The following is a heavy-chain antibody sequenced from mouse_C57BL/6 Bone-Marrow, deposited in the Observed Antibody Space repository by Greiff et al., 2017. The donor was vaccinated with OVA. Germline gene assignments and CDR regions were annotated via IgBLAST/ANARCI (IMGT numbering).Heavy chain of an antibody. CDR3: ARGSPFAY. V-gene: IGHV1-59*01. J-gene: IGHJ3*01. Sequence: VKLQQPGAELVRPGTSVKLSCKASGYTFTSYWMHWVKQRPGQGLAWIGVIDPSDSYTNYNQKFKGKATLTVDTSSSTAYMQLSSLTSEDSAVYYCARGSPFAYWGQGTLVTVSA. D-gene: IGHD1-1*02. CDR2: IDPSDSYT. CDR1: GYTFTSYW.